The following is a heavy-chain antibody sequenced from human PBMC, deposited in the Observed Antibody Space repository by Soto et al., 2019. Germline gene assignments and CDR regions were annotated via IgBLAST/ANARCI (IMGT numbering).Heavy chain of an antibody. CDR2: ITPLFGTT. CDR1: GGTFSSYG. Sequence: QVQLVQSGADVKKPGSSVKVSCKASGGTFSSYGISWVRQAPGRGLEWMGGITPLFGTTDYAQKLQGRVTITADESTNTVYMDVSSLRSEDTAVYYCARTRRETYLRDAFDIWGQGTMVTVSS. CDR3: ARTRRETYLRDAFDI. V-gene: IGHV1-69*01. J-gene: IGHJ3*02.